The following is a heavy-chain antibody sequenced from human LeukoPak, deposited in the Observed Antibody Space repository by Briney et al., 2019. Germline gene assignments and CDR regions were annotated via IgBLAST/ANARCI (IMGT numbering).Heavy chain of an antibody. CDR2: INHSGST. CDR3: AREGNSGVRGVKVDY. CDR1: GGSFSGYY. D-gene: IGHD3-10*01. J-gene: IGHJ4*02. Sequence: SGTLSLTCAVYGGSFSGYYWSWIRQPPWKGLEWMGEINHSGSTNYNPSLKSRVTISVDTSKNQLSLKLSSVTAADTAVYYCAREGNSGVRGVKVDYWGQGTLVTVSS. V-gene: IGHV4-34*01.